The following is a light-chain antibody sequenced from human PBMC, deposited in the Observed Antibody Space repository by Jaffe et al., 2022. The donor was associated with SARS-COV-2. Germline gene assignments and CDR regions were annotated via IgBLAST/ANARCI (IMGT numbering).Light chain of an antibody. CDR2: DAS. CDR1: QGVRGF. Sequence: DIQMTQSPSSVTASVGDTVTITCRASQGVRGFLAWYQQKPGKAPNLLIHDASSLQSGVPSRFSGSGSGTDFTLTIRGLQTEDVATYYCQQAVSFPWTFGQGTKVEIK. CDR3: QQAVSFPWT. J-gene: IGKJ1*01. V-gene: IGKV1-12*01.